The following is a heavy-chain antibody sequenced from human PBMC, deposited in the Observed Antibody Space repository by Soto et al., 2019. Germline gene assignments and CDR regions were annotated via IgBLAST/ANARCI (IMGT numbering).Heavy chain of an antibody. J-gene: IGHJ4*02. V-gene: IGHV4-61*08. CDR2: IYYSGST. CDR1: GGXISSGGYY. Sequence: SETLSLTCTVSGGXISSGGYYWSWIRQHPGKGLEWIGYIYYSGSTNYNPSLKSRVTISEDTSKNQFSLKLSSVTAADTAVYYCARAKMYSSGWYDYWGQGILVTVSS. CDR3: ARAKMYSSGWYDY. D-gene: IGHD6-19*01.